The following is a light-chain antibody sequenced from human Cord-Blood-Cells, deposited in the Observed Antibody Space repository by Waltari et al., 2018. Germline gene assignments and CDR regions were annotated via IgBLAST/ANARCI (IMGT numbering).Light chain of an antibody. CDR1: QSVSSN. CDR3: QQYNNWPPLT. Sequence: EIVMTQSPATLSVSPGERATLSCRASQSVSSNLAWYQQKPGQAPRLLIYGAATRTTGIRARFSGSGSGTEFTLTISSLQSEDFAVYCCQQYNNWPPLTFGGGSKVEIK. V-gene: IGKV3-15*01. J-gene: IGKJ4*01. CDR2: GAA.